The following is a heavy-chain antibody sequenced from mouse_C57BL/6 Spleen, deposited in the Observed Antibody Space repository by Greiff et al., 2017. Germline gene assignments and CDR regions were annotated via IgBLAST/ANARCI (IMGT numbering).Heavy chain of an antibody. CDR1: GYTFTSYW. J-gene: IGHJ3*01. D-gene: IGHD2-3*01. CDR3: ARKSDGYPAWFAY. Sequence: VQLQQPGAELVRPGSSVKLSCKASGYTFTSYWMHWVKQRPTQGLEWIGNIDPSDSETHYNQKFKDKATLTVDKSSSTAYMQLSSLTSEDSAVYYCARKSDGYPAWFAYWGQGTLVTVSA. CDR2: IDPSDSET. V-gene: IGHV1-52*01.